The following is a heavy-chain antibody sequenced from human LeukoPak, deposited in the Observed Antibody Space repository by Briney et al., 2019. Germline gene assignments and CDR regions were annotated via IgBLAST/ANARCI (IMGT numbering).Heavy chain of an antibody. CDR3: ARGAGAAAGSAFDI. D-gene: IGHD6-13*01. CDR1: GYTFTSYY. CDR2: INPNGGST. Sequence: ASVKVSCKASGYTFTSYYIHWVRQAPGQGLEWMGVINPNGGSTNYAQQFQGRVTVTRDTSTSTVYMDLSSLRSEDTAVYYCARGAGAAAGSAFDIWGQGTMVTVSS. J-gene: IGHJ3*02. V-gene: IGHV1-46*01.